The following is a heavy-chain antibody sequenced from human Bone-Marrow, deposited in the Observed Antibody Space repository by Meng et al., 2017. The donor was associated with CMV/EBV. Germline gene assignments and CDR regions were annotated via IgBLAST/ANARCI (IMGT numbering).Heavy chain of an antibody. CDR1: GFTFSNAW. V-gene: IGHV3-15*01. Sequence: GESLKISCAASGFTFSNAWMSWVRQAPGKGLEWVGRIKSKTDGGTTDYAAPVKGRFTTSRDDSKNTLYLQMNSLKTEDTAVYYCTTDRIAAAGIFDYWGQGPLVPSPQ. J-gene: IGHJ4*02. CDR3: TTDRIAAAGIFDY. CDR2: IKSKTDGGTT. D-gene: IGHD6-13*01.